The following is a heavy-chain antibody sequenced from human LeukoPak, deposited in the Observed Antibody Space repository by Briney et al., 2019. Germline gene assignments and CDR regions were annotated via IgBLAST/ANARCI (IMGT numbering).Heavy chain of an antibody. CDR1: GGSISSGSYY. CDR3: ARHPGYYYYYMDV. J-gene: IGHJ6*03. CDR2: IYTSGST. Sequence: SETLSLTCTVSGGSISSGSYYWSWIRQPAGKGLEWIGRIYTSGSTNYNPSLKSRVTISVDTSKNQFSLKLSSVTAADTAVYYCARHPGYYYYYMDVWGKGTTVTISS. V-gene: IGHV4-61*02.